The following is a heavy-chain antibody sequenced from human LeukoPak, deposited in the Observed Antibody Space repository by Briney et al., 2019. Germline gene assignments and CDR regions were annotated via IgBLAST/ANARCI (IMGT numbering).Heavy chain of an antibody. CDR3: ARVNSSSWYYSDY. V-gene: IGHV3-48*01. J-gene: IGHJ4*02. CDR1: GFTFSGYS. CDR2: ISSGSSTI. D-gene: IGHD6-13*01. Sequence: GGSLRLSCAASGFTFSGYSMNWVRQAPRKGLEWVSYISSGSSTIYYADSVKGRFTISRDNAKNSLYLQMNSLRAEDTAVYYCARVNSSSWYYSDYWGQGTLVTVSS.